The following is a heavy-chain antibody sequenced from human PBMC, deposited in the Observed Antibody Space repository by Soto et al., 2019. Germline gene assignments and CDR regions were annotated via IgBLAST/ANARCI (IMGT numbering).Heavy chain of an antibody. D-gene: IGHD3-10*01. Sequence: SVTLTITCAIHFNSISCTSFYCKFSTNPPVLGLDCIGSIYYSGSTYYNPSLKSRVTISVDTSKNQFSLKLSSVTAADTAVYYCARHGSGSYYNNWFDPWSQGTLVTVSS. J-gene: IGHJ5*02. V-gene: IGHV4-39*01. CDR3: ARHGSGSYYNNWFDP. CDR2: IYYSGST. CDR1: FNSISCTSFY.